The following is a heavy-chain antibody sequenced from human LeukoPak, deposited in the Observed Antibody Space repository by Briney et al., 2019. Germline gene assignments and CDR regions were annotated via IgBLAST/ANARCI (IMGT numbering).Heavy chain of an antibody. CDR3: ARAAAEGLYYYYYMDV. CDR2: ISGSGGRT. D-gene: IGHD6-13*01. Sequence: GGSLRLSCAASGFTFSSYAMGWVRQAPGKGLEWVSTISGSGGRTYYADSVKGRFTISRDNSKNTLYLQMNSLRAEDTALYHCARAAAEGLYYYYYMDVWGKGTTVTVSS. J-gene: IGHJ6*03. CDR1: GFTFSSYA. V-gene: IGHV3-23*01.